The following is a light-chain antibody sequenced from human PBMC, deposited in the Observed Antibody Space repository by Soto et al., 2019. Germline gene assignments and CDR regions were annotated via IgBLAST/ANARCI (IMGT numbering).Light chain of an antibody. CDR1: QSVSSSY. CDR3: HQYDSSPLT. V-gene: IGKV3-20*01. CDR2: GAS. J-gene: IGKJ4*01. Sequence: EIVLTQSPGTLSLSPGERATLSCRASQSVSSSYLAWYQQKPDHAPRLLIDGASSRATGIPDRFSDSGYGTEFTLTISRLEAEDFMMYYCHQYDSSPLTFGGGTRVAIK.